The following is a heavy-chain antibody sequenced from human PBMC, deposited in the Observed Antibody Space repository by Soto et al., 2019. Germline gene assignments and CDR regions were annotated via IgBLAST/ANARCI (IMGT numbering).Heavy chain of an antibody. CDR3: TTDPVTMIVVVPSSG. J-gene: IGHJ4*02. D-gene: IGHD3-22*01. V-gene: IGHV3-23*01. CDR1: GFTFSSYA. Sequence: EGSLRLSCAASGFTFSSYAMSWVRQAPGKGLEWVSAISGSGGSTYYAAPVKGRFTISRDDSKNTLYLQMNSLKTEDTAVYYCTTDPVTMIVVVPSSGWGQGTLVTVSS. CDR2: ISGSGGST.